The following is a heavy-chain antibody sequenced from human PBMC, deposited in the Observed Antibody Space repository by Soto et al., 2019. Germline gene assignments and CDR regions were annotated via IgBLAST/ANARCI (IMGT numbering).Heavy chain of an antibody. CDR3: ARGTFESGYGSGSYHFDY. CDR1: GFTFSSYS. D-gene: IGHD3-10*01. Sequence: GGSLRLSCAASGFTFSSYSMNWVRQAPGKGLEWVSSISSSSSYIYYADSVKGRFTISRDNAKNSLYLQMNSLRAEDTAVYYCARGTFESGYGSGSYHFDYWGQGTLVTVSS. CDR2: ISSSSSYI. J-gene: IGHJ4*02. V-gene: IGHV3-21*01.